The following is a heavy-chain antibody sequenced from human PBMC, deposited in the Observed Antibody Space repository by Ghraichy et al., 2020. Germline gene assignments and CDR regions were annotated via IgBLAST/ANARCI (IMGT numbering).Heavy chain of an antibody. CDR1: GFTFSSYE. CDR3: ASLLVLRYFVWPILFDY. J-gene: IGHJ4*02. Sequence: GGSLRLSCAASGFTFSSYEMNWVRQAPGKGLEWVSYISSSGSTIYYADSVKGRFTISRDNAKNSLYLQMNSLRAEDTAVYYCASLLVLRYFVWPILFDYWGQGTLVTVSS. CDR2: ISSSGSTI. V-gene: IGHV3-48*03. D-gene: IGHD3-9*01.